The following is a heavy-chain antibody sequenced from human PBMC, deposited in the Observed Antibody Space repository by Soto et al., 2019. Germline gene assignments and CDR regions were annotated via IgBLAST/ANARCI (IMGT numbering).Heavy chain of an antibody. CDR3: ALGYCSGGTCWDFDY. CDR2: VYYTGNT. J-gene: IGHJ4*02. Sequence: SETLSLTCTVSGGSIGSNSYYWGWVRQPPGKGLEWIGAVYYTGNTYYNPSLKSRVTISVDTSRNQFSLKLSSVTAADTALYYCALGYCSGGTCWDFDYWGQGTLVTVSS. V-gene: IGHV4-39*01. D-gene: IGHD2-15*01. CDR1: GGSIGSNSYY.